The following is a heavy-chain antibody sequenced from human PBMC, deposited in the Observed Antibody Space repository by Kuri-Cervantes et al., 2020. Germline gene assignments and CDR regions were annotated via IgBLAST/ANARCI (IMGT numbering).Heavy chain of an antibody. CDR3: ARDVLGYCSGGSCYGTEYFQH. J-gene: IGHJ1*01. D-gene: IGHD2-15*01. CDR2: IYHSGST. Sequence: SWVRQAPGKGLEWIGYIYHSGSTYYNPSLKSRVTISVDRSKNQFSLKLSSVTAADTAVYYCARDVLGYCSGGSCYGTEYFQHWGQGTLVTVSS. V-gene: IGHV4-30-2*01.